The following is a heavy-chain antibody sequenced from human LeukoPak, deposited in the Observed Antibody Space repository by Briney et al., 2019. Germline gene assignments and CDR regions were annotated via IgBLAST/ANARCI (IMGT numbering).Heavy chain of an antibody. D-gene: IGHD4-23*01. CDR2: IIPILGIA. CDR3: AREEGGSPDYGGNSYFDY. J-gene: IGHJ4*02. V-gene: IGHV1-69*04. CDR1: GGTFSSYA. Sequence: ASVKVSCKASGGTFSSYAISWVRQAPGQGLEWMGRIIPILGIANYAQKFQGRVTITADKSTSTAYMELSSLRSEDTAVYYCAREEGGSPDYGGNSYFDYWGQGTLVTVSS.